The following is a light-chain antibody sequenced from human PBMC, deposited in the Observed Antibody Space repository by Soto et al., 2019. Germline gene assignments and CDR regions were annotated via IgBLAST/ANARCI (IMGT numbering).Light chain of an antibody. CDR2: DAS. CDR1: QDISNY. V-gene: IGKV1-33*01. Sequence: DIQMTQSPSSLSASVGDRVTITCQASQDISNYLNWYQQKPGKAPKVLIYDASTLESGVPSRFSGSGSGTDFILTISILQPDDFATYYCQHYGGMWTFGQGTKVDIK. CDR3: QHYGGMWT. J-gene: IGKJ1*01.